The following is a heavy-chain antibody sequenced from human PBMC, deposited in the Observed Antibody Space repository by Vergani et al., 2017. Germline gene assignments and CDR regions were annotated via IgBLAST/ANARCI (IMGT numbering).Heavy chain of an antibody. CDR3: AKHFRGWGIDY. J-gene: IGHJ4*02. V-gene: IGHV3-30*02. CDR1: GFTLSNYY. CDR2: IQFDGSNK. Sequence: QVQLVESGGGVVQRGGSLRLSCATSGFTLSNYYMQWVRQGPGKGLEFVAVIQFDGSNKYYADSVKRRFTLSRDFSKNTLYLQMNTLRTDDTATYYCAKHFRGWGIDYWCQGAKVIV. D-gene: IGHD3-16*01.